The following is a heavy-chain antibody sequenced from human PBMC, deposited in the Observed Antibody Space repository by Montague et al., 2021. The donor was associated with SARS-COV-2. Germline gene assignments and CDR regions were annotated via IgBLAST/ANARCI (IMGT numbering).Heavy chain of an antibody. D-gene: IGHD7-27*01. V-gene: IGHV4-59*01. CDR2: MSYSGAT. CDR1: GGSISSYY. CDR3: ARGRDQLGWFDP. Sequence: SETLSLTCTVSGGSISSYYWGWIRQPPGKGLEWIGYMSYSGATNYNPSLRSRLTMSIGTSKDQLSLKLSSLTAADAAVYYCARGRDQLGWFDPWGQGTLVTVSS. J-gene: IGHJ5*02.